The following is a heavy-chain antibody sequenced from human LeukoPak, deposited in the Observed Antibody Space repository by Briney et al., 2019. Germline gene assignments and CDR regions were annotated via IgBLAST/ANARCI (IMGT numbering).Heavy chain of an antibody. J-gene: IGHJ4*02. CDR2: ISGSGGST. CDR1: GFTFAKFA. D-gene: IGHD3-3*01. V-gene: IGHV3-23*01. Sequence: GESLRLSCAISGFTFAKFAMSWVRQAPGKGLEWVSAISGSGGSTYYADSVKGRFTISRDNSKNTLYLQMNSLRAEDTAVYYCAKLILVDFWSGYSHPDYRGQGTLVTVSS. CDR3: AKLILVDFWSGYSHPDY.